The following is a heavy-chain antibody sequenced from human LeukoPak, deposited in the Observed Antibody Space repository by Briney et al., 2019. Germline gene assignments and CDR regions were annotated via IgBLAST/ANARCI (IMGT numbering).Heavy chain of an antibody. Sequence: SETLSLTCTVSGGSISNYYRSWIRQPPGKGLEWIGYIYSSGSTNYNPSLKSRVTISLDTSKNQFSLKLTSVTAADTAVYYCARHSSSSRGWFDPWGQGTLVTVSS. CDR1: GGSISNYY. CDR3: ARHSSSSRGWFDP. V-gene: IGHV4-59*08. J-gene: IGHJ5*02. D-gene: IGHD6-6*01. CDR2: IYSSGST.